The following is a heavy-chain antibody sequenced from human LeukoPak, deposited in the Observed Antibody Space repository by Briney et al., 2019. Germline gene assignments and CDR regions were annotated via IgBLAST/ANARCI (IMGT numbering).Heavy chain of an antibody. CDR2: IDWDDDK. CDR1: GFSLSTSGMC. J-gene: IGHJ4*02. Sequence: RESGPALVKPTQTLTLTCTFSGFSLSTSGMCVSWIRQPPGKALEWLARIDWDDDKYYSTSLKTRLTISKDTSKNQVVLTMTNMDPVDTATYYCARMGNRGSSGGGGYFDYGGKGPLVTVSS. D-gene: IGHD1-26*01. CDR3: ARMGNRGSSGGGGYFDY. V-gene: IGHV2-70*11.